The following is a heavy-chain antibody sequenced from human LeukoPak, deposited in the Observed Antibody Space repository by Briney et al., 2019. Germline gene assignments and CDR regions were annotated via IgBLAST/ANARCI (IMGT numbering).Heavy chain of an antibody. CDR1: GFIFSTYT. D-gene: IGHD5-12*01. V-gene: IGHV3-64D*06. CDR2: INGDGRTT. Sequence: GGSLRLSCSASGFIFSTYTMYWVLQAPGKGLEFVSVINGDGRTTYYADSVKGRFTISRDNSKNTLYLQMNSLRAEDTAVYYCVGDQVDNVGWLTWGQGTRVTVSS. J-gene: IGHJ5*02. CDR3: VGDQVDNVGWLT.